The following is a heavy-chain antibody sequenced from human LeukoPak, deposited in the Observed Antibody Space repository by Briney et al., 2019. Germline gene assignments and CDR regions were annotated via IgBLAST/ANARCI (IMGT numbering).Heavy chain of an antibody. Sequence: PSETLSLTCAVSGGSISSGAYSWSWIRQAPGKGLEWVSYISSSGSTIYYADSVKGRFTISRDNAKNSLYLQMNSLRAEDTAVYYCARILTVTTAPSVFGSLFDAFDIWGQGTMVTVSS. J-gene: IGHJ3*02. V-gene: IGHV3-11*04. D-gene: IGHD4-17*01. CDR1: GGSISSGAYS. CDR3: ARILTVTTAPSVFGSLFDAFDI. CDR2: ISSSGSTI.